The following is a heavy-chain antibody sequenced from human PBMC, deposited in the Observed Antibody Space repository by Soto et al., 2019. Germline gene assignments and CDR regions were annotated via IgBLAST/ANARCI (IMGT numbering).Heavy chain of an antibody. CDR3: ARHVGITMVRADYYYYYMDV. CDR2: IYPGDSDT. Sequence: EVQLVQSGAEVKKPGESLKISCKGSGYSFTSYWIGWVRQMPGKGLEWMGIIYPGDSDTRYSPSFQGQVTISADKSISTAYMQWSSLKASDTAMYYCARHVGITMVRADYYYYYMDVWGKGTTVTVSS. J-gene: IGHJ6*03. V-gene: IGHV5-51*01. D-gene: IGHD3-10*01. CDR1: GYSFTSYW.